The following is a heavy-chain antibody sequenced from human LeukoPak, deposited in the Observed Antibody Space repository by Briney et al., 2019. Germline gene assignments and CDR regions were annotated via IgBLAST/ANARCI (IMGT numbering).Heavy chain of an antibody. Sequence: PGRCLRLSCAASGFTFSNAWISSVSPEAGEGMEWVGLIRNKEDGATTDYGVHVKGRFTNSRDDSQTTLYLQLNSLQTDDTAVYFCATSHNWKYGGVHYWGQGTLVTVSS. CDR2: IRNKEDGATT. CDR3: ATSHNWKYGGVHY. J-gene: IGHJ4*02. CDR1: GFTFSNAW. V-gene: IGHV3-15*01. D-gene: IGHD1-7*01.